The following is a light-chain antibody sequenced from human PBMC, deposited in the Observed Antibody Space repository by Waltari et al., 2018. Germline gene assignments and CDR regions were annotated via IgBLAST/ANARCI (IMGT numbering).Light chain of an antibody. CDR1: QGLLQSGGTTS. CDR3: MQGIQLTLSYT. CDR2: EVS. V-gene: IGKV2-29*02. Sequence: DFVMTQTPLSLSVTPGQPASISCKPSQGLLQSGGTTSLYWYLKKPGQSPPLLVYEVSSRFSGVADRLSGSGSGTAFTLKISRVEAEDVGVYYCMQGIQLTLSYTFGQGTKLEIK. J-gene: IGKJ2*01.